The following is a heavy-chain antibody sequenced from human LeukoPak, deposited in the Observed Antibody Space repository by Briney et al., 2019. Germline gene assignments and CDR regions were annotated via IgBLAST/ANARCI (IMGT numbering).Heavy chain of an antibody. Sequence: PGGSLRLSCAASGFTFSSYSMNWVRQAPGKGLEWVSYISSSSTIYYADSVKGRFTISRDNAKNSLYLQMNSLRAEDTAVYYCARLREITFGGVIGIDYWGQGTLVTVSS. J-gene: IGHJ4*02. V-gene: IGHV3-48*01. CDR3: ARLREITFGGVIGIDY. D-gene: IGHD3-16*02. CDR1: GFTFSSYS. CDR2: ISSSSTI.